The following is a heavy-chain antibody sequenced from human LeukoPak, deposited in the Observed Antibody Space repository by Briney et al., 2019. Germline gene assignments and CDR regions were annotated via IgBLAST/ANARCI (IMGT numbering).Heavy chain of an antibody. D-gene: IGHD3-10*01. V-gene: IGHV1-18*01. CDR2: ISAYNGNT. CDR3: ARDFYGSGRSGGY. J-gene: IGHJ4*02. Sequence: ASVKVSCKSSGYTFNTYGLIWVRQTPGQGLEWMGWISAYNGNTNYAQKFQGRVTMTTDTSTSTAYMELRSLRSDDTAVYYCARDFYGSGRSGGYWGQGTLVTVSS. CDR1: GYTFNTYG.